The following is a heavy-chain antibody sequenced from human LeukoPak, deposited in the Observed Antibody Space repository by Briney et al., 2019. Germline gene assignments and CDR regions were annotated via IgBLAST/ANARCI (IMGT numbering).Heavy chain of an antibody. CDR2: INHSGSA. CDR1: GGSFSTYS. Sequence: SETLSLTCAVYGGSFSTYSWSWIRQPPGKGLEWIGEINHSGSANYNPSLKSRVTISGDTSKNQFSLKLTSVTAADTAVYYCARAIGEVHHLFDYWGQGTLVTVSS. V-gene: IGHV4-34*01. J-gene: IGHJ4*02. CDR3: ARAIGEVHHLFDY. D-gene: IGHD3-10*01.